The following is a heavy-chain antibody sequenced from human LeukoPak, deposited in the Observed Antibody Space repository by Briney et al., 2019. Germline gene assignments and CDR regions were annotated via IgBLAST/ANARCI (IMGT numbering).Heavy chain of an antibody. D-gene: IGHD2-2*01. J-gene: IGHJ5*02. CDR1: GYTFTSYG. V-gene: IGHV1-18*01. Sequence: ASAKVSCKASGYTFTSYGISWVRQAPGQGLEWMGWISAYNGNTNYAQKLQGRVTMTTDTSTSTAYMELRSLRSDDTAVYYCARDLLQYQLLSENWFDPWGQGTLVTVSS. CDR3: ARDLLQYQLLSENWFDP. CDR2: ISAYNGNT.